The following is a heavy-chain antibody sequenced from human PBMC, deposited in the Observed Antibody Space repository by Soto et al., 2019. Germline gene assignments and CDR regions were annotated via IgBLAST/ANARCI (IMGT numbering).Heavy chain of an antibody. CDR2: IHYSGST. Sequence: NPSETLSLTCTVSGGSISSGGYSWSWIRQYPGKGLEWMGDIHYSGSTYYNPSLRSRLTISVDTSRNHLSLKLSSVTAADTAVYYCARNSPRVAGTTNWFDPWGQGTLVTVSS. J-gene: IGHJ5*02. CDR1: GGSISSGGYS. D-gene: IGHD1-7*01. V-gene: IGHV4-31*03. CDR3: ARNSPRVAGTTNWFDP.